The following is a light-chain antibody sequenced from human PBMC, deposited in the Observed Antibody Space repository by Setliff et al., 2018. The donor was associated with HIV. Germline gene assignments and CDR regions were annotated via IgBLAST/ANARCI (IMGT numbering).Light chain of an antibody. V-gene: IGLV1-40*01. CDR2: GNN. CDR1: SSNFGAGYD. Sequence: QSALAQPPSVSGTPGQRVTISCTGSSSNFGAGYDVHWYQQPPGTAPKLLISGNNNRPSGVPDRFSGSKSGTSASLAITGLQAEDEADYYCQSYDSSLSAYVFGTGTRSPS. CDR3: QSYDSSLSAYV. J-gene: IGLJ1*01.